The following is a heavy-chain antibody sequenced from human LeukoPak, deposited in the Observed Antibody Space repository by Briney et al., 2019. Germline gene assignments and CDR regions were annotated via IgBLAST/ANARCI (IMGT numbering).Heavy chain of an antibody. V-gene: IGHV3-7*01. D-gene: IGHD2-2*01. CDR2: IKQDGSEK. Sequence: GGSLRLSCAASGFTFSSYWMSWVHQAPGKGLEWVANIKQDGSEKYYVDSVKGRFTISRDNAKNSLYLQMNSLRAEDTAVYYCARERLLGYCSSTSCYQSSYYYYMDVWGKGTTVTVSS. J-gene: IGHJ6*03. CDR1: GFTFSSYW. CDR3: ARERLLGYCSSTSCYQSSYYYYMDV.